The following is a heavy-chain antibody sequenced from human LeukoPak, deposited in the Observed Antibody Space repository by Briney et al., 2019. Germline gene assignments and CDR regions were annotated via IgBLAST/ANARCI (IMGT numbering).Heavy chain of an antibody. Sequence: GGSLRLSCAASGFTFSSYAMHWLRQAPGKGLEWVAVISYDGSNKYYADSVKGRFTISSDNSKNTLYLQMNSLRAEDTAVYYCARDGNSAIAAAGSPPDYYYYGTDVWGKGTTVTVPS. CDR3: ARDGNSAIAAAGSPPDYYYYGTDV. V-gene: IGHV3-30*04. D-gene: IGHD6-13*01. J-gene: IGHJ6*04. CDR1: GFTFSSYA. CDR2: ISYDGSNK.